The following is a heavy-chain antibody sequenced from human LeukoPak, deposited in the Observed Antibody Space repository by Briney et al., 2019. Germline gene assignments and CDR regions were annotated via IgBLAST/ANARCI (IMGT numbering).Heavy chain of an antibody. Sequence: ASVKVSCKASGYTFTSYYMHWVRQAPGQGLEWMGIINPSGGSTSYAQKFQGRVTMTRDTSTSTVYMELSSLRSEDTAVYYCARDQGSMIVGENWFDPWGPGTLVTVSS. CDR2: INPSGGST. J-gene: IGHJ5*02. D-gene: IGHD3-22*01. CDR1: GYTFTSYY. CDR3: ARDQGSMIVGENWFDP. V-gene: IGHV1-46*01.